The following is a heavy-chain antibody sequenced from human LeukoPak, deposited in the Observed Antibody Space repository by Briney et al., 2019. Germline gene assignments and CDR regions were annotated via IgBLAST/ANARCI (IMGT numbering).Heavy chain of an antibody. CDR1: GDSISSYY. J-gene: IGHJ4*02. CDR3: ARGERYDFHFDY. V-gene: IGHV4-59*12. Sequence: SETLSLTCTVSGDSISSYYWSWIRQPPGKGLEWIGYISYSGNTYYNPSLKSRLTISVDTSKNQFSLKLSSVTAADTAVYYCARGERYDFHFDYWGQGTLVTVSS. D-gene: IGHD3-3*01. CDR2: ISYSGNT.